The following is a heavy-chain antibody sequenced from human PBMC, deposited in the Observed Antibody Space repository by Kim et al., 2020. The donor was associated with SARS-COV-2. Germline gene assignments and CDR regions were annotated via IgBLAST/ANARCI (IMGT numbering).Heavy chain of an antibody. V-gene: IGHV3-33*01. CDR3: ARDYYDSSGYSPLGY. Sequence: GGSLRLSCAASGFTFSSYGMHWVRQAPGKGLEWVAVIWYDGSNKYYADSVKGRFTISRDNSKNTLYLQINSLRAEDTAVYYCARDYYDSSGYSPLGYWGQGTLVTVSS. CDR1: GFTFSSYG. CDR2: IWYDGSNK. D-gene: IGHD3-22*01. J-gene: IGHJ4*02.